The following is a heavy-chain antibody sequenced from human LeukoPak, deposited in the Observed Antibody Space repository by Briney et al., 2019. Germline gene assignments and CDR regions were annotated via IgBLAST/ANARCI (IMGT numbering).Heavy chain of an antibody. J-gene: IGHJ4*02. CDR1: CGSISSSSYY. CDR3: ARDEHDYGDY. V-gene: IGHV4-39*01. D-gene: IGHD1/OR15-1a*01. CDR2: IYYSGST. Sequence: SETLSLTCTVSCGSISSSSYYWGWIRQPPGKGLEWIGSIYYSGSTYYNPSLKSRVTISVDTSKNQFSLKLSSVTAADTAVYYCARDEHDYGDYWGQGTLVTVSS.